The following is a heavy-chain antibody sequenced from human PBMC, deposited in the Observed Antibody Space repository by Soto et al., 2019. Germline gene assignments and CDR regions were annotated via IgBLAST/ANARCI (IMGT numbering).Heavy chain of an antibody. CDR3: AKCGLGLRFFPTWFDP. V-gene: IGHV3-23*01. J-gene: IGHJ5*02. CDR2: ISGSGGST. D-gene: IGHD3-3*01. CDR1: GFTFSSYA. Sequence: PGGSLRLSCAASGFTFSSYAMSWVRQAPGKGLEWVSAISGSGGSTYYADSVKGRFTISRDNSKNTLYLEMNSLRAEDTAVYYCAKCGLGLRFFPTWFDPWGQGTLVTVSS.